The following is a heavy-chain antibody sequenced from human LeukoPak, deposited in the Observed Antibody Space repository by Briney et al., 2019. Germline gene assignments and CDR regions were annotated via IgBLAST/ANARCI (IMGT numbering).Heavy chain of an antibody. CDR3: ARVAIVGATNYYYGMDV. Sequence: SVKVSCKASGGTFSSYAISWVRQAPGQGLEWMGGIIPIFGTANYAQKFQGRVTITADESTSTAYMELSSLRSEDTAVYYCARVAIVGATNYYYGMDVWGQGTTVTVSS. V-gene: IGHV1-69*13. J-gene: IGHJ6*02. CDR2: IIPIFGTA. CDR1: GGTFSSYA. D-gene: IGHD1-26*01.